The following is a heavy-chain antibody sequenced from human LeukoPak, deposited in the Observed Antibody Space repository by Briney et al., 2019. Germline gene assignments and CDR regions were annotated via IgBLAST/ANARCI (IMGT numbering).Heavy chain of an antibody. CDR3: AKPFSIVVVPAAIGADY. CDR2: IWYDGTNK. CDR1: GFTFSSYV. D-gene: IGHD2-2*01. J-gene: IGHJ4*02. V-gene: IGHV3-33*06. Sequence: GRSLRLSCEASGFTFSSYVMHWVRQAPGKGLEWVALIWYDGTNKYYAESVKGRFTISRENSKDTLFLQMNSLRAEDTAVYYCAKPFSIVVVPAAIGADYWGQGTLVTVSS.